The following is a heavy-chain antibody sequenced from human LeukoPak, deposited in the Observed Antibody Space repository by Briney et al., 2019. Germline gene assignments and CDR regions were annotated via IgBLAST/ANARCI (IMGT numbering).Heavy chain of an antibody. CDR3: ARVGREGVYDYVWGSLSYFDF. V-gene: IGHV3-33*01. J-gene: IGHJ4*02. CDR1: GFTFSSYG. Sequence: PGGSLRLSCAASGFTFSSYGMHWVRQAPGKGLEWVAVIWNDGSNKYYADSVRGRFTISRDNSKNTLYLQVNSLRAEDTAVYYCARVGREGVYDYVWGSLSYFDFWGQGTLVTVSS. CDR2: IWNDGSNK. D-gene: IGHD3-16*01.